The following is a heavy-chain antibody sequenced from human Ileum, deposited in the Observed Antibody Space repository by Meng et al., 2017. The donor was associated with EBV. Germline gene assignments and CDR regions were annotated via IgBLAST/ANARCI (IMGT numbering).Heavy chain of an antibody. CDR3: ATDLWGIYPMT. Sequence: EVQLVESGGGLVGPGGSLRLSCVVSGLTFSDAWLTWLRQTPGKGLEWVGRIRSKSDGGPIEYAAPVKGRSTISRDDSKDTLYLQLNSLKTEDTGVYYCATDLWGIYPMTWGQGTLVTVSS. J-gene: IGHJ5*02. V-gene: IGHV3-15*01. CDR1: GLTFSDAW. D-gene: IGHD3-16*02. CDR2: IRSKSDGGPI.